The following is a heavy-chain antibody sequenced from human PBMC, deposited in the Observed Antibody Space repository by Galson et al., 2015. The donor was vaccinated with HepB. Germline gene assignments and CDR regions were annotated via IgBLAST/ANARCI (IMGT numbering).Heavy chain of an antibody. CDR3: AGSSGPYRGDY. V-gene: IGHV3-53*01. CDR1: GFTVSSNS. CDR2: IYRDGST. D-gene: IGHD3-10*01. J-gene: IGHJ4*02. Sequence: SLRLSCAASGFTVSSNSMNWVRQAPGKGLEWVSLIYRDGSTSYADSVKGRFTISRDNSKNMLYLQMNSLRAEDTAVYYCAGSSGPYRGDYWGQGTLVTVSS.